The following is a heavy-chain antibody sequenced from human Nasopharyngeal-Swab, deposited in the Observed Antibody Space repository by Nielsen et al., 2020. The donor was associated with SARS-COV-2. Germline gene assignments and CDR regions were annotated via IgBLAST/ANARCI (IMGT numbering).Heavy chain of an antibody. CDR3: ARVFVYNYGMDV. CDR1: GYHFPNYG. J-gene: IGHJ6*02. V-gene: IGHV1-3*01. Sequence: SVKVSCKASGYHFPNYGINWVRQAPGQGLEWMGWINAGNGHTEYSQKFQGRVTITRDTSATTAYMELSSLRSEDTGVYYCARVFVYNYGMDVWGQGTTVTVSS. CDR2: INAGNGHT.